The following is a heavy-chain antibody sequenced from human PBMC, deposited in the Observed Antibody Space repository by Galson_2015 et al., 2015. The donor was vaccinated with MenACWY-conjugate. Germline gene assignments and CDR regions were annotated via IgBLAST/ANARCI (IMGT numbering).Heavy chain of an antibody. J-gene: IGHJ4*02. CDR3: ARWYGEFYDY. CDR1: GFSVGSNC. V-gene: IGHV3-53*01. D-gene: IGHD3-10*01. Sequence: SLRLACAASGFSVGSNCMSWVRQSPGEGLEWVSIIYSGGTAYYADSVKGRFTISRDNSKNTLYLQMNSLRAEDTAVYYCARWYGEFYDYWGQGTLVTVSS. CDR2: IYSGGTA.